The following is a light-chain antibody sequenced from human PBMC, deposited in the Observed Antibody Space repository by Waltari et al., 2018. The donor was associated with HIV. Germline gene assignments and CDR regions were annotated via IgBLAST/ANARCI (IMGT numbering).Light chain of an antibody. Sequence: QSALTQPASVSGSPGQSITISCTGTSSDIGGYDHVCWYQQHPGRAPKLKIYDVSNRPSGVPDRFSGSKSGNTASLTSSGLQTEDEADYYCSSFTSGTTWVFGGGTKVTVL. J-gene: IGLJ3*02. CDR1: SSDIGGYDH. V-gene: IGLV2-14*03. CDR3: SSFTSGTTWV. CDR2: DVS.